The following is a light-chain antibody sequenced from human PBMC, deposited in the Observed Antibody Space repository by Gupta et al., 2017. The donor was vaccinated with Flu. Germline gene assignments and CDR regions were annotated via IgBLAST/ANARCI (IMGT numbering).Light chain of an antibody. CDR1: QSINVW. J-gene: IGKJ1*01. CDR2: KAS. CDR3: QQDKSTPRT. V-gene: IGKV1-5*03. Sequence: PSSLSAAVGDRVTITCRASQSINVWLASFQKKPGEAPKYLLHKASNLESGVPSTFSGSASGRAFSLTISSLQPADFAKYYCQQDKSTPRTFGPGTKVEIK.